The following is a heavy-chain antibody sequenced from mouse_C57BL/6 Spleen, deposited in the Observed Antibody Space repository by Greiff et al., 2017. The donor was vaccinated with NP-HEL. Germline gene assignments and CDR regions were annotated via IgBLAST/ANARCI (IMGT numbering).Heavy chain of an antibody. V-gene: IGHV1-64*01. CDR2: IHPNSGST. J-gene: IGHJ4*01. Sequence: QVQLKQPGAELVKPGASVKLSCKASGYTFTSYWMHWVKQRPGQGLEWIGMIHPNSGSTNYNEKFKSKATLTVDKSSSTAYMQLSSLTSEDSAVYYCARYSNYERAMDYWGQGTSVTVSS. CDR3: ARYSNYERAMDY. CDR1: GYTFTSYW. D-gene: IGHD2-5*01.